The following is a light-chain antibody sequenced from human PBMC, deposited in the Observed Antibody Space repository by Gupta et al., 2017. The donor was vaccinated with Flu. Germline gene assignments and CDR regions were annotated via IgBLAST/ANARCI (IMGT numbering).Light chain of an antibody. CDR2: DNN. CDR3: GTCDSSLSDGV. Sequence: QSVLTQTPSVSAAPGQKVTISCSGSSSNIGNNYVSWYQQLPGTAPKLLIYDNNKRPSGIPDRFSGSKSGTSATLGSTGLQTGDEADYYCGTCDSSLSDGVFGGGTKLTVL. CDR1: SSNIGNNY. J-gene: IGLJ3*02. V-gene: IGLV1-51*01.